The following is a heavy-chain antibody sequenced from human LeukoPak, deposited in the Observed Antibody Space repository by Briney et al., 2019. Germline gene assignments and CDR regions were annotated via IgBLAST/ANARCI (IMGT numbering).Heavy chain of an antibody. V-gene: IGHV4-59*01. CDR2: IYYSGST. CDR1: GGSISSYY. D-gene: IGHD3-10*01. CDR3: ARGDQRFGDPTSFDY. J-gene: IGHJ4*02. Sequence: SETLPLTCTVSGGSISSYYWSWIRQPPGKGLEWIGYIYYSGSTNYNPSLKSRVTISVDTSKNQFSLKLSSVTAADTAVYYCARGDQRFGDPTSFDYWGQGTLVTVSS.